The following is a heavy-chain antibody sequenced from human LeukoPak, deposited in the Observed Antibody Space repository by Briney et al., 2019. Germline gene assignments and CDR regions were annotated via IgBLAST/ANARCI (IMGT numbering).Heavy chain of an antibody. Sequence: SETLSLTCTVSGGSISSYYWSWIRQPPGKGLEWIGSIYYSGSTYYNPSLKSRVTISVDTSKNQFSLKLSSVTAADTAVYYCARHRGYCSSTSCLYFDYWGQGTLVTVSS. J-gene: IGHJ4*02. D-gene: IGHD2-2*01. CDR2: IYYSGST. CDR3: ARHRGYCSSTSCLYFDY. CDR1: GGSISSYY. V-gene: IGHV4-59*05.